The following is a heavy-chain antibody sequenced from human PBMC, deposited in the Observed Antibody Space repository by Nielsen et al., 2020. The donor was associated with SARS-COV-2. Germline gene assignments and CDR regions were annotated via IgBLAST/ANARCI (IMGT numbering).Heavy chain of an antibody. J-gene: IGHJ5*02. V-gene: IGHV1-69*13. CDR3: ARGYDSSGYYSGWFDP. CDR1: GGTFSSYA. Sequence: SVKVSCKASGGTFSSYAISWVRQAPGQGLEWMGGIIPIFGTANYAQKFQGRVTITADESTSTAYMELSSLRSEDTAVYYCARGYDSSGYYSGWFDPWGQGTLVTVSS. CDR2: IIPIFGTA. D-gene: IGHD3-22*01.